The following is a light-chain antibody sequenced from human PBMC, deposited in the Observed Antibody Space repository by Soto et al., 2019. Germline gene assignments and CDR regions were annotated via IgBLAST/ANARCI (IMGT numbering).Light chain of an antibody. CDR2: AAS. Sequence: DIQMTQSPFSLSASVGDRVTISCRPSQNIKNYLNWYQQRPGKAPKLLIFAASTLQSGVPSRFSGSGSGTEFTLTISSLQPEDFATYYCQQSYSTRLTFGGGTKVEI. CDR1: QNIKNY. J-gene: IGKJ4*01. V-gene: IGKV1-39*01. CDR3: QQSYSTRLT.